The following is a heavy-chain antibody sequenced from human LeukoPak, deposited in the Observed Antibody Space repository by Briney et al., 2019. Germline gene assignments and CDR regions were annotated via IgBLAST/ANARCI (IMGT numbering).Heavy chain of an antibody. CDR3: ALPGVAGYY. CDR2: ITGSGGNT. Sequence: AGGSLRHSRTASGFTYNKYALSGVRQAPEKGLEWVSNITGSGGNTYYADSVKGQFTISRDNSKNTLYLQMNSLRAEDTAVYYCALPGVAGYYWGRGSLVTVSS. D-gene: IGHD6-19*01. J-gene: IGHJ4*02. CDR1: GFTYNKYA. V-gene: IGHV3-23*01.